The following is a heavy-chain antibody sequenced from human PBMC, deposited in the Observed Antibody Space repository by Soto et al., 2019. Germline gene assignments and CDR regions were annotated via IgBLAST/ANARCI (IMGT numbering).Heavy chain of an antibody. Sequence: QLQLQESGPGLVKPSETLSLTCTVSGGSISTRSNYWDWIRQPPGKGLEWIGSIYYSGSTYYNPSFKSRVTISVDASKTQSSLKFSSVTAADTAVYYCARQKGDNPPFDSWGQGTLVTVSS. V-gene: IGHV4-39*01. CDR3: ARQKGDNPPFDS. CDR1: GGSISTRSNY. J-gene: IGHJ4*02. D-gene: IGHD1-20*01. CDR2: IYYSGST.